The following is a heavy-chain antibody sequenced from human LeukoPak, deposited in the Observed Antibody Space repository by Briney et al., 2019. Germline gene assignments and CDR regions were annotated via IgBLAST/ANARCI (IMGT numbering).Heavy chain of an antibody. CDR2: INSDGSST. J-gene: IGHJ3*02. V-gene: IGHV3-74*01. D-gene: IGHD3-22*01. Sequence: GGSLRLSCAASGFTFSSYWMHWVRQAPGKGLVWVSRINSDGSSTSYADSVKGRFTISRDNAKNTLYLQMNSLRAEDTAVYYCARVRNYDSSGYFSRHDAFDIWGQGTMVTVSS. CDR3: ARVRNYDSSGYFSRHDAFDI. CDR1: GFTFSSYW.